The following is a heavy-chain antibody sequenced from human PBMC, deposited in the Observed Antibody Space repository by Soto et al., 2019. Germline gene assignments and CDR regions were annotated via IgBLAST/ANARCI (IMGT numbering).Heavy chain of an antibody. V-gene: IGHV3-30*03. Sequence: GGSLTLSCAASGFTFSSYGMHWVRQAPGKGLEWVAVISYDGSNKYYADSVKGRFTISRDNSKNTLYLQMNSLRAEDTAVYYCAVLWLDYWGQGPLVTVSS. CDR1: GFTFSSYG. J-gene: IGHJ4*02. CDR3: AVLWLDY. D-gene: IGHD5-18*01. CDR2: ISYDGSNK.